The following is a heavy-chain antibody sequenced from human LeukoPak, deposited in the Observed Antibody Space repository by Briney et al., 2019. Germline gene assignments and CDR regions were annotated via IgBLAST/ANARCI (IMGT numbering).Heavy chain of an antibody. CDR3: AREGQEYYFDY. CDR1: GFTFNTYA. Sequence: PGGSLRLSCAASGFTFNTYAMSWVRQAPGKGLEWVSGISGNGGSAYYADSVKGRFTISRDNAKNSLYLQMNSLRAEDTTLYYCAREGQEYYFDYWGQGTLVTVSS. CDR2: ISGNGGSA. J-gene: IGHJ4*02. V-gene: IGHV3-23*01.